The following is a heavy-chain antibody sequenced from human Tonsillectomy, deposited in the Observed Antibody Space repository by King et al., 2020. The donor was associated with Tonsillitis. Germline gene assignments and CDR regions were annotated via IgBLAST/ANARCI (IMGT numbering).Heavy chain of an antibody. D-gene: IGHD2-8*01. J-gene: IGHJ3*02. V-gene: IGHV3-53*04. Sequence: VQLVESGGGLVQPGGSLRLSCAASGFTVSSNYMSWVRQAPGKGLEWVSVIYSGGSTYYADSVKGRFTIPRHNSKNTLYLQMNSLRAEDTAVYYCARGPGYCTNGVCYGDAFDIWGQGTMVTVSS. CDR3: ARGPGYCTNGVCYGDAFDI. CDR2: IYSGGST. CDR1: GFTVSSNY.